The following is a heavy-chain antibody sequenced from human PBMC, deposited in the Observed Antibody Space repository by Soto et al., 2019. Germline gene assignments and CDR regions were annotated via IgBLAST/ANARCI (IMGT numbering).Heavy chain of an antibody. V-gene: IGHV1-69*01. J-gene: IGHJ4*02. D-gene: IGHD6-19*01. CDR1: GGSFSNYI. CDR2: TIPMFATA. CDR3: ARGLFGQQWLVGFDT. Sequence: QVHLVQSGAEVKKPGSSVKVSCKASGGSFSNYIFAWVRQAPGQGLEWMGGTIPMFATAQYAQKLQGRVTITADESTSTVYMDLTSLTSDDTAVYSCARGLFGQQWLVGFDTWGQGTLFTVSS.